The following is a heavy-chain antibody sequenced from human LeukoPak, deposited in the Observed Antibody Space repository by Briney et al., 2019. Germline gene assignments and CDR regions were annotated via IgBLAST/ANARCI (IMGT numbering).Heavy chain of an antibody. CDR3: TTGIGNYYYY. V-gene: IGHV3-74*01. J-gene: IGHJ4*02. Sequence: GGSLRLSCAASGSTFSRYWMHWVRQAPGKGLVWVSCVKSDGSDTIYAGSVKGRFTISRDNAKNTLYLQMDSLRAEDTAVYYCTTGIGNYYYYWGQGTLVTVAS. CDR1: GSTFSRYW. CDR2: VKSDGSDT. D-gene: IGHD3-10*01.